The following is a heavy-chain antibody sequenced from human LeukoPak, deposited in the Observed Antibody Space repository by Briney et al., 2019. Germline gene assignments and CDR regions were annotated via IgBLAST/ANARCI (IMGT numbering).Heavy chain of an antibody. D-gene: IGHD2-8*02. J-gene: IGHJ4*02. V-gene: IGHV1-18*01. CDR2: SSPYNGNT. CDR3: GRTTRERPGTGDH. Sequence: ASVTVSCKASGYTVTTYGVIWVRQAADQCLEWMAWSSPYNGNTNYAQKLQGRVSMTTDTSTNTAFRELRSRRSEETAVYYCGRTTRERPGTGDHWGQGTLVTVSS. CDR1: GYTVTTYG.